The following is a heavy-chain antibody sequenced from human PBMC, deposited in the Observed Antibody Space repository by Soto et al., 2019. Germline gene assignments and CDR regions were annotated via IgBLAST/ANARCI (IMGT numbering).Heavy chain of an antibody. D-gene: IGHD2-15*01. Sequence: PGHSLKISCSTSGYSFTSYWIGWVRQMPGKGLEWMGIIHPGDSNNRYSPSFQGQVTTSADKTISTTYLQWSSLKASDSAIYYCARSRTYGGNSFDYWGQGTLVTVSS. CDR2: IHPGDSNN. CDR3: ARSRTYGGNSFDY. V-gene: IGHV5-51*01. CDR1: GYSFTSYW. J-gene: IGHJ4*02.